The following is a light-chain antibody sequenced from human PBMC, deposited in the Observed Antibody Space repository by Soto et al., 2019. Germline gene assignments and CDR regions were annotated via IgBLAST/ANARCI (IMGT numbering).Light chain of an antibody. V-gene: IGLV1-47*02. CDR1: SSNFGRNP. CDR2: TND. CDR3: AAWDDSLSGPV. Sequence: QSVLTQPPSASGTPGQRVTISCSGSSSNFGRNPVYWYQQVPGTAPKLLFYTNDQRPSGVPDRFSGSKSGTSASLAISGLRSEDEADYYCAAWDDSLSGPVFGGGTKLTVL. J-gene: IGLJ3*02.